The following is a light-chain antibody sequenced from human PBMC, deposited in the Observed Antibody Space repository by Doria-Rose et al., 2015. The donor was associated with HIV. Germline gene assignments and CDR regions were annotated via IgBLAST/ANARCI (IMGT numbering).Light chain of an antibody. V-gene: IGKV3-20*01. CDR3: HQYGTSWT. Sequence: TQSPGTLSLSPGDRATLSCRASQSFSSTYLAWYQQKPGQAPSLLIYDGSTRATGIPDRFSANGSGTDFTLTINRLEPEDFALYYCHQYGTSWTFGQGTKVEI. CDR1: QSFSSTY. CDR2: DGS. J-gene: IGKJ1*01.